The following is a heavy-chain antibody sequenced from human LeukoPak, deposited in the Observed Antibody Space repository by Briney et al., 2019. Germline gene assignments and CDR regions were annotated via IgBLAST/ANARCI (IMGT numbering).Heavy chain of an antibody. CDR3: ASGEAYYYDSSGFDY. D-gene: IGHD3-22*01. Sequence: SGTLSLTCAVSGGSISSSNWWSWVRQPPGKGLEWIGEIYHSGSTNYNPSLKSRVTISVDKSKNQFSLKLSSVTAADTAVYYRASGEAYYYDSSGFDYWGLGTLVTVSS. CDR1: GGSISSSNW. CDR2: IYHSGST. J-gene: IGHJ4*02. V-gene: IGHV4-4*02.